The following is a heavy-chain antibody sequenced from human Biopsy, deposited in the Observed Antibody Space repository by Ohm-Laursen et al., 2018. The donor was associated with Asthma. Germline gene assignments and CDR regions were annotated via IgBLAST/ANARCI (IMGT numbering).Heavy chain of an antibody. Sequence: SVKVSCNAPGGTFSNFAISWVRQAPGQGLGWLGGIMTVFGTTNYAQKFQGRVTITADESTSTAYMEVTSLRSEDAAIYYCARCQVGYSSGWSLLLKKIYYSGMDVWGQGTAVTVSS. J-gene: IGHJ6*02. CDR1: GGTFSNFA. D-gene: IGHD6-19*01. V-gene: IGHV1-69*13. CDR2: IMTVFGTT. CDR3: ARCQVGYSSGWSLLLKKIYYSGMDV.